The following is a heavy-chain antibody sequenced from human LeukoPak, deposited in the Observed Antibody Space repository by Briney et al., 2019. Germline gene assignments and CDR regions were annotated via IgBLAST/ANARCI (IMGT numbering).Heavy chain of an antibody. CDR1: GFTFSSYA. J-gene: IGHJ4*02. CDR3: ARDCSESNGHYYKIGLDY. Sequence: TGGSLRLSCAASGFTFSSYAMSWVRQAPGKGLEWVSAISGSGGSTYYADSVKGRFTISRDNSKNTLYLQMNSLRVEDTAVYYCARDCSESNGHYYKIGLDYWGQGTLVTVSS. CDR2: ISGSGGST. V-gene: IGHV3-23*01. D-gene: IGHD3-3*01.